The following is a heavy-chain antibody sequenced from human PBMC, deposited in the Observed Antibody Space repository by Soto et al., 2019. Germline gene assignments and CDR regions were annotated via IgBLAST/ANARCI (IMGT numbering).Heavy chain of an antibody. CDR1: GGSISTGVWY. CDR2: IYYRGTT. CDR3: ARVSAGGTRWFDS. J-gene: IGHJ5*01. Sequence: QVQLQESGPGLVKPSQTLSLTCSVSGGSISTGVWYWRWVREHPGKGLEWIGDIYYRGTTSYNPSLGSRVTISRDTSKNQVSLKVNSVTAADTAVYYCARVSAGGTRWFDSWGQGIRVTVSS. V-gene: IGHV4-31*03. D-gene: IGHD6-13*01.